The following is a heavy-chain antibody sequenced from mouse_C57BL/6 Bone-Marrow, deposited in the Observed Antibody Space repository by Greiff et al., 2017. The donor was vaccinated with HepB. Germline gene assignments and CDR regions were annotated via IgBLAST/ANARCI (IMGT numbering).Heavy chain of an antibody. J-gene: IGHJ1*03. CDR1: GYSFTSYY. D-gene: IGHD2-4*01. V-gene: IGHV1-66*01. CDR3: ARMGYDYDRSWYFDV. Sequence: QVQLQQSGPELVKPGASVKISCKASGYSFTSYYIHWVKQRPGQGLEWIGWIYPGSGNTKYNEKFKGKATLTADTSSSTAYMQLSSLTSEDSAVYYCARMGYDYDRSWYFDVWGTGTTVTVSS. CDR2: IYPGSGNT.